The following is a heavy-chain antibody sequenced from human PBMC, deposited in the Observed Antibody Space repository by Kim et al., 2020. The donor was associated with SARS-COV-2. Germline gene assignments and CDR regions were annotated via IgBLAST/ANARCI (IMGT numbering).Heavy chain of an antibody. CDR1: EYTFTSYT. D-gene: IGHD2-15*01. CDR3: ARDRGGYCSGGTCYGIGWFDP. Sequence: ASVKVSCKASEYTFTSYTLHWVRQAPGQSLEWMGWINAVNGNTKYSQKFQGRVTITRDTSASTAYMELSSLRSEDTAVYYCARDRGGYCSGGTCYGIGWFDPWGQGTLVTVSS. V-gene: IGHV1-3*01. CDR2: INAVNGNT. J-gene: IGHJ5*02.